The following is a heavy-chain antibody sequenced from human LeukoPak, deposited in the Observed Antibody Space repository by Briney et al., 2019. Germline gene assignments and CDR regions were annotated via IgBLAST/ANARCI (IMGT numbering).Heavy chain of an antibody. CDR2: ISYSGST. V-gene: IGHV4-39*01. Sequence: KPSETLSLTCTVSGGYISSSDFNWGWIRQPPGKGLEWIGVISYSGSTYYNPSLKSRVTISVDTSKSHFSLKLSSVTAADTAIYYCARLDKGIKAAHFDYWGQGTLVTVSS. CDR3: ARLDKGIKAAHFDY. CDR1: GGYISSSDFN. D-gene: IGHD6-25*01. J-gene: IGHJ4*02.